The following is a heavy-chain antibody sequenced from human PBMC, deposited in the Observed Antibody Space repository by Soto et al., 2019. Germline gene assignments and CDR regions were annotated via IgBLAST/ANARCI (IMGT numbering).Heavy chain of an antibody. V-gene: IGHV1-69*12. D-gene: IGHD3-22*01. CDR2: IIPIFGTA. CDR1: GGTFSSYA. Sequence: QVQLVQSGAEVKKPGSSVKVSCKASGGTFSSYAISWVRQAPGQGLEWMGGIIPIFGTANYAQKFQGRVTITAGESTSTAYMELSSLRSEATAVYYCASDLDSSVYYEEGRYYYYGMDVWGQGTTVTVSS. J-gene: IGHJ6*02. CDR3: ASDLDSSVYYEEGRYYYYGMDV.